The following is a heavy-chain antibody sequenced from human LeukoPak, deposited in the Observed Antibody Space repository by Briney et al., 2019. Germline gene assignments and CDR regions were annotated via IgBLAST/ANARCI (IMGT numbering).Heavy chain of an antibody. Sequence: KPSETLSFTCTVSGYSITSIYYWGWIRQPPGKGLEWIGSIHHSGDTAYNPSLKSRVTISVDTSKSQFSLKLSSVTAADTAVYYCARSYASSGLDHWGQGTLVTVSS. CDR3: ARSYASSGLDH. D-gene: IGHD3-16*01. V-gene: IGHV4-38-2*02. J-gene: IGHJ4*02. CDR2: IHHSGDT. CDR1: GYSITSIYY.